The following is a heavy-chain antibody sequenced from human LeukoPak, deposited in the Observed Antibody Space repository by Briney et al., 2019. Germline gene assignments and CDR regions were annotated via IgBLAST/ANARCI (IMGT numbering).Heavy chain of an antibody. CDR3: ARGADWGPYFDY. J-gene: IGHJ4*02. D-gene: IGHD3/OR15-3a*01. CDR1: GGSFSSLT. Sequence: SVKVSCKASGGSFSSLTINWVRQAPGQGLEWMGGIIPIFSTADYARQFKGRVTITTDESTNTAYMELTSLRSEDTAVYYCARGADWGPYFDYWGQGTLVTISS. CDR2: IIPIFSTA. V-gene: IGHV1-69*05.